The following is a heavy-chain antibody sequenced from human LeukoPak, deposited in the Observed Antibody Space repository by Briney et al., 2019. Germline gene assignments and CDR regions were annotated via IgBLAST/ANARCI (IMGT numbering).Heavy chain of an antibody. CDR2: ISSSGGST. Sequence: GGSLRLSCAASGFTFDDYAMHWVRQAPGKGLEWVSGISSSGGSTYYADSVKGRFTISRDNSRNTLYLQMNSLRAEDTAVYYCARHLLWFGELSGGFDYWGQGTLVTVSS. CDR3: ARHLLWFGELSGGFDY. J-gene: IGHJ4*02. CDR1: GFTFDDYA. D-gene: IGHD3-10*01. V-gene: IGHV3-23*01.